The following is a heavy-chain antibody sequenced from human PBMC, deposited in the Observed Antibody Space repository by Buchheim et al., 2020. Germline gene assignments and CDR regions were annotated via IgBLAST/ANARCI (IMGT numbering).Heavy chain of an antibody. Sequence: QVQLQESGPGLVKPSETLSLTCTVSGGSVSSGTYYWSWIRQPPGKGLEWIGYVYYSGSTNYNPSLTSRVTISVDPSKNQFSLRLNSVTAADTAVYYCARADSSGYLRNWFDPWGQGT. D-gene: IGHD3-22*01. CDR3: ARADSSGYLRNWFDP. J-gene: IGHJ5*02. CDR1: GGSVSSGTYY. V-gene: IGHV4-61*01. CDR2: VYYSGST.